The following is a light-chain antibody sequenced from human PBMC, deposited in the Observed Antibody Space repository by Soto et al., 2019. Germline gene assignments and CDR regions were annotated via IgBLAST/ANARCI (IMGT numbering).Light chain of an antibody. CDR1: QSISSY. Sequence: DIQMTQSPSSLSTSVGDRVTITCRASQSISSYLNWYQQKPGTAPKILMSAASSLQSWVPSRFSGSGSGTDLTLTISSLQPEDFATYYCQQRYSTPNTFGQGNKLEIK. V-gene: IGKV1-39*01. CDR3: QQRYSTPNT. CDR2: AAS. J-gene: IGKJ2*01.